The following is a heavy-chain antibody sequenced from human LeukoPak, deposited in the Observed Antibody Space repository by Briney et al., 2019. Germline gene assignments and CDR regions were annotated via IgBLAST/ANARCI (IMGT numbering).Heavy chain of an antibody. D-gene: IGHD2-2*01. Sequence: GGSLRLSCAASGFTFSTYGMHWVRQAPGQGLESWALIWYDGSNKYYAHSVKGRFTISRDNSKNTLYLQMNSLRAEDTAVYYCAREQGCSSTNCYSLFFHYWGQGTLVTVSS. CDR1: GFTFSTYG. CDR3: AREQGCSSTNCYSLFFHY. CDR2: IWYDGSNK. J-gene: IGHJ4*02. V-gene: IGHV3-33*01.